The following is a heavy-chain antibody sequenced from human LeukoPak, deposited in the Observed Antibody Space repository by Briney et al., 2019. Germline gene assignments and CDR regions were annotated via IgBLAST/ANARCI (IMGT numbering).Heavy chain of an antibody. CDR2: SDYSGST. CDR1: GGSINSGGYY. J-gene: IGHJ6*02. V-gene: IGHV4-31*03. D-gene: IGHD3-10*01. Sequence: PSQTLSLTCTVSGGSINSGGYYWSWIRQYPGRGLEWIGYSDYSGSTHYMPSLKSRITITVDTSKNQFFLSLTSVTAADTAIYYCARGAYYESGMMGDTWGQGTTVTVSS. CDR3: ARGAYYESGMMGDT.